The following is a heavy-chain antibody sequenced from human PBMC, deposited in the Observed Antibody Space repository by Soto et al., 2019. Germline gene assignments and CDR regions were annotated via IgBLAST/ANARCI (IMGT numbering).Heavy chain of an antibody. D-gene: IGHD2-15*01. J-gene: IGHJ4*02. CDR1: GFTFSSYA. CDR2: ISGSGGST. CDR3: AKDLFAEGYCSGGSCYPFDY. Sequence: HPGGSLRLSCAASGFTFSSYAMSWVRQAPGKGLEWVSAISGSGGSTYYADSVKGRFTISRDNSKNTLYLQMNSLRAEDTAVYYCAKDLFAEGYCSGGSCYPFDYWGQGTLVTVSS. V-gene: IGHV3-23*01.